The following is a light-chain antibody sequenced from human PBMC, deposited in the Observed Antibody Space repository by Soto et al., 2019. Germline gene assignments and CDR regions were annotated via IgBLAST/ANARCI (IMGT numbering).Light chain of an antibody. CDR1: QGVGSF. CDR2: GAS. V-gene: IGKV3-15*01. J-gene: IGKJ1*01. Sequence: EVVMTQSPATLSVSRGDGAALSCRASQGVGSFLAWYQQKPGQAPRLLVYGASTWATGVPSRFSGSGSGTEFTLTISSLGSEDFAVYYCQQYNKSPLTFGQGTKVEIK. CDR3: QQYNKSPLT.